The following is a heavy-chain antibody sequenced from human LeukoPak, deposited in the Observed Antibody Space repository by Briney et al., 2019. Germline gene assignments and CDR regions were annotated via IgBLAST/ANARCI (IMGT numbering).Heavy chain of an antibody. V-gene: IGHV3-30*02. Sequence: GGSLRLSCAASGFTFSSYGIHWVRQAPGKGLEWVAFIRYDGSNKYHADSVKGRFTISRDNSKNRLYLQMNSLRAEDTAVYHCAKDLYDVGYMDVWGKGTTVTVSS. CDR2: IRYDGSNK. D-gene: IGHD5/OR15-5a*01. CDR1: GFTFSSYG. J-gene: IGHJ6*04. CDR3: AKDLYDVGYMDV.